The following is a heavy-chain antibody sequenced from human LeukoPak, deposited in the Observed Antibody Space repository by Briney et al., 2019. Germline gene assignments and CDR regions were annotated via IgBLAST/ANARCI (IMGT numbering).Heavy chain of an antibody. D-gene: IGHD2-2*01. V-gene: IGHV1-18*01. J-gene: IGHJ4*02. Sequence: ASVKASCKASGYTFTSYGISWVRQAPGQGLEWMGWISAYNGNTNYAQKLQGRVTMTTDTSTSTAYMELRSLRSDDTAVYYCARDWYCSSTSCYTFDYWGQGTLVTVSS. CDR2: ISAYNGNT. CDR1: GYTFTSYG. CDR3: ARDWYCSSTSCYTFDY.